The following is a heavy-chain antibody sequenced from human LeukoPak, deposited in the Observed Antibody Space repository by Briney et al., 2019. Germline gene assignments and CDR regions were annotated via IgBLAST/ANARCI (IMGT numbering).Heavy chain of an antibody. CDR2: ISYDGSNK. CDR1: GFTFSSYG. V-gene: IGHV3-30*18. J-gene: IGHJ3*02. CDR3: AKDFSGYDYNLYALDI. Sequence: PGRSLRLSCAASGFTFSSYGMHWVRQAPGKGLEWVAVISYDGSNKYYADSVKGRFTISRDNPKNTLYLQMNSLRAEDTAVYYCAKDFSGYDYNLYALDIWGQGTMVTVSS. D-gene: IGHD5-12*01.